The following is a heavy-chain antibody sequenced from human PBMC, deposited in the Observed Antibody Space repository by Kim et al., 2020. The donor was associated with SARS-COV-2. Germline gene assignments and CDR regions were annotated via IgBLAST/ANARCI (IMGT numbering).Heavy chain of an antibody. CDR2: INSDGSST. V-gene: IGHV3-74*01. Sequence: GGSLRLSCAASGFTFRSYWMHWVRQAPGKGLVWVSRINSDGSSTNYADSVKGRFTISRDNAKNTLYLQMNSLRAEDTAVYYCATKIAAGWSYYYYYMDVWGTGTPVTVSS. CDR1: GFTFRSYW. D-gene: IGHD6-13*01. J-gene: IGHJ6*03. CDR3: ATKIAAGWSYYYYYMDV.